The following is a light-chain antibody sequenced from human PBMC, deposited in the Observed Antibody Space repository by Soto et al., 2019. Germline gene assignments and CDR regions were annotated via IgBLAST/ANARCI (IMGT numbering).Light chain of an antibody. J-gene: IGKJ1*01. CDR2: GAS. Sequence: AIQMTQSPSSLSASVGDRVTITCRASQDISDDVGWSQQTPGKAPKLLISGASRLQSGVPSRFSGSGSGAAFTLTITSLRPEDSATYYCLQNHNYPRTFGQGTKGEI. V-gene: IGKV1-6*01. CDR1: QDISDD. CDR3: LQNHNYPRT.